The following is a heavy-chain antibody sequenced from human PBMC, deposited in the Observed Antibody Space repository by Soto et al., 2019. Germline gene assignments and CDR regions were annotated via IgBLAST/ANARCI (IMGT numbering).Heavy chain of an antibody. CDR1: GYTFTSYY. J-gene: IGHJ4*02. Sequence: ASVKVSCKASGYTFTSYYMHWVRQAPGQGLEWMGRINANNGNTNYAQKLQGRVTMTTDTSTSTAYMELRSLRSDDTAVYYCARAPYYDFWSGFDYWGQGTLVTVSS. CDR3: ARAPYYDFWSGFDY. D-gene: IGHD3-3*01. V-gene: IGHV1-18*04. CDR2: INANNGNT.